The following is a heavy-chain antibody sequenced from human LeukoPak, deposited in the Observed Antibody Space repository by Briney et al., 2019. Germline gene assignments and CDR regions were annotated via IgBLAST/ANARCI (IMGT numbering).Heavy chain of an antibody. V-gene: IGHV4-59*12. D-gene: IGHD6-13*01. Sequence: SETLSLTCTVSGGSISSYYWSWIRQPPGKGLEWIGYIYYSGSTNYNPSLKSRVTISVDTSKNQFSLKLSSVTAADTAVYYRARDRDSSSWSPYFDYWGQGTLVTVSS. CDR1: GGSISSYY. J-gene: IGHJ4*02. CDR3: ARDRDSSSWSPYFDY. CDR2: IYYSGST.